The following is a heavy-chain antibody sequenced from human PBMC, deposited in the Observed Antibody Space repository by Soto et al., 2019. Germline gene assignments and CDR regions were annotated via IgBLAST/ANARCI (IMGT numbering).Heavy chain of an antibody. CDR3: ARDNSIEQLVHYYYYYMDV. CDR2: ISSSGSTI. CDR1: GFTFSDYY. J-gene: IGHJ6*03. V-gene: IGHV3-11*01. D-gene: IGHD6-13*01. Sequence: GGSLRLSCAASGFTFSDYYMSWIRQAPGKGLEWVSYISSSGSTIYYADSVKGRFTISRDNAKNSLYLQMNSLRAEDTAVYYCARDNSIEQLVHYYYYYMDVWGKGTTVTVSS.